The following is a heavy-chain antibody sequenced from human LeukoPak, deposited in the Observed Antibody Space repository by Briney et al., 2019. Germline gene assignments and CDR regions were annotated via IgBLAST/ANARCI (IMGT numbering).Heavy chain of an antibody. CDR2: MNPNSGNT. CDR1: GYTFTSYD. D-gene: IGHD2-2*01. J-gene: IGHJ4*02. V-gene: IGHV1-8*01. Sequence: ASVKVSCKASGYTFTSYDINWVRQATGQGLEWMGWMNPNSGNTGYAQKFQGRVTMTRNTSISTAYMELSSLRSEGTAVYYCARALRRVVPASDTARPSGYWGQGTLVTVSS. CDR3: ARALRRVVPASDTARPSGY.